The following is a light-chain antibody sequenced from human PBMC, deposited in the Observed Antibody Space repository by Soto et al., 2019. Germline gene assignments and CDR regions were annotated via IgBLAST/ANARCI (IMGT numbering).Light chain of an antibody. J-gene: IGLJ1*01. CDR1: NNDIGGYMY. V-gene: IGLV2-8*01. CDR3: CSYAGSYTYV. Sequence: QSALTQPPSASGSPGQSVTIPCTGTNNDIGGYMYVSWYQQLPDKAPKLIIYEVNKRPSGVPDRFSGSKSGNTASLTISGLQAEDEADYYCCSYAGSYTYVFGTGTKLTVL. CDR2: EVN.